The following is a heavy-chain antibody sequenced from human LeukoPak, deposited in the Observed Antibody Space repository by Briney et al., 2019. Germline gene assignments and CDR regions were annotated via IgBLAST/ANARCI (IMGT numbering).Heavy chain of an antibody. J-gene: IGHJ4*02. V-gene: IGHV4-59*01. Sequence: SETLSLTCTVSGGSMNTYCWSWIRQPPGKGLEWIGYIYGNGNTKYNSSLKSRVTISVDTSENQFSLKLSSVTAADTAVYYCARDWTDHDYIAYWGQGILVTVSS. CDR3: ARDWTDHDYIAY. D-gene: IGHD3/OR15-3a*01. CDR2: IYGNGNT. CDR1: GGSMNTYC.